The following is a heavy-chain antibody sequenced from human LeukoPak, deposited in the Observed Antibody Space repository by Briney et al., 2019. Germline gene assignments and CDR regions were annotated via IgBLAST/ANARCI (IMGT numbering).Heavy chain of an antibody. V-gene: IGHV4-34*01. Sequence: PSETLSLTCAVYGGSFSRYSWSWIRQPPGKGLEWIGEINHSGSTSYNPSLKGRVTISVDTSKNQFSLKLRSVTAADTAVYYCARVVGKYSSSWYYWGQGTLVTVSS. CDR1: GGSFSRYS. CDR2: INHSGST. CDR3: ARVVGKYSSSWYY. D-gene: IGHD6-13*01. J-gene: IGHJ4*02.